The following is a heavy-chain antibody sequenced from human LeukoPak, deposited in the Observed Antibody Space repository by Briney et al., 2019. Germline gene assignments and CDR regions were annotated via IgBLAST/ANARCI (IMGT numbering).Heavy chain of an antibody. V-gene: IGHV4-34*01. Sequence: PSETLSLTCAVYGGSFSGYYWSWIRQPPGKGLEWIGEINHSGSTNYNPSLKSRVTISVDTSKNQFSLKLSSVTAADTAVYYCARRVGATTTEFDYWGQGTLVTASS. J-gene: IGHJ4*02. D-gene: IGHD1-26*01. CDR2: INHSGST. CDR3: ARRVGATTTEFDY. CDR1: GGSFSGYY.